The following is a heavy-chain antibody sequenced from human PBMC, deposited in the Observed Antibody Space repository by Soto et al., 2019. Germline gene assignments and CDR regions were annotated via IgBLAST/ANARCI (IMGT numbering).Heavy chain of an antibody. CDR2: SYWDDDE. V-gene: IGHV2-5*02. Sequence: QITLKESGPTLVKPTQTLTLTCDFSGFSLTTGGVGVGWVRQPPGEALEWLALSYWDDDERYNPSLKTRLTITKDHSKNQVVLIMTNMDPVDTATYYCAHSRNLITEDAQVGDFDYWGQGTLVTVSS. CDR1: GFSLTTGGVG. J-gene: IGHJ4*02. D-gene: IGHD3-10*01. CDR3: AHSRNLITEDAQVGDFDY.